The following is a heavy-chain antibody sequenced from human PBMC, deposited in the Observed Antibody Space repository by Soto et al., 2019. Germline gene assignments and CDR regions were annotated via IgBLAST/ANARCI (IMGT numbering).Heavy chain of an antibody. J-gene: IGHJ4*02. V-gene: IGHV1-69*06. CDR2: IIPIFGTA. CDR3: ARIPESNDSSGYYIDY. CDR1: GGTFSSYA. Sequence: ASVKVSCKASGGTFSSYAISWVRQAPGQGLEWMGGIIPIFGTANYAQKFQGRVTITADKSTSTAYMELSSLRSEDTAVYYCARIPESNDSSGYYIDYWGPGTLLTVSS. D-gene: IGHD3-22*01.